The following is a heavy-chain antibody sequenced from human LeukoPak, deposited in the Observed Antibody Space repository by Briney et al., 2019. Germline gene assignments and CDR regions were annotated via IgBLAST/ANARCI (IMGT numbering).Heavy chain of an antibody. J-gene: IGHJ4*02. D-gene: IGHD1-26*01. V-gene: IGHV1-8*01. CDR2: MNPNSGNT. CDR1: GYTFTSYD. Sequence: ASVTVSCKASGYTFTSYDINWVRQAPGQGLEWMGWMNPNSGNTGYAQKFQGRVTMTRNTSISTAYMELSSLRSEDTAVYYCARDPYSGSYYGYWGQGSLVTVPS. CDR3: ARDPYSGSYYGY.